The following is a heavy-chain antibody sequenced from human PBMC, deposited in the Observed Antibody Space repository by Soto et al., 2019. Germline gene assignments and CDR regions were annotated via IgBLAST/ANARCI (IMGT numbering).Heavy chain of an antibody. D-gene: IGHD6-6*01. CDR2: IWYDGSNK. J-gene: IGHJ4*02. V-gene: IGHV3-33*01. CDR3: ARDPLAARPPGLIDY. CDR1: GFTFSSYG. Sequence: PGGSLRLSCAASGFTFSSYGMHWVRQAPGKGLEWVAVIWYDGSNKYYADSVKGRFTISRDNSKNTLYLQMNSLRAEDTAVYYCARDPLAARPPGLIDYWGQGTLVTVSS.